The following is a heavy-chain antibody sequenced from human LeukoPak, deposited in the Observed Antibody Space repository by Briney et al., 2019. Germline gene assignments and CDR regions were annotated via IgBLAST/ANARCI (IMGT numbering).Heavy chain of an antibody. J-gene: IGHJ5*02. CDR1: GFSFSNAW. CDR3: ADYYASGSYPP. V-gene: IGHV3-15*07. CDR2: ILSKTSGGTT. D-gene: IGHD3-10*01. Sequence: PGGSLRLSCAASGFSFSNAWMNWVRQAPGKGLEWAGRILSKTSGGTTDYATPVKGRFTISRDDSKNMLYLHMNSLQIEDTAVYYCADYYASGSYPPWGQGTLVTVSS.